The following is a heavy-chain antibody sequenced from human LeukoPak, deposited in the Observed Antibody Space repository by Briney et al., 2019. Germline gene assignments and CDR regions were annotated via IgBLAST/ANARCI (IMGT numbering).Heavy chain of an antibody. D-gene: IGHD2-15*01. CDR2: INPNSGGT. V-gene: IGHV1-2*02. CDR3: ARDRPHCSGGSCYSRWFDP. CDR1: GYTFTVYY. J-gene: IGHJ5*02. Sequence: ASVKVSCKASGYTFTVYYMHWVRQAPGQGLEWMGWINPNSGGTNYAQKFQGRVTMTRDTSISTAYMELSRLRSDDTAVYYCARDRPHCSGGSCYSRWFDPWGQGTLGTVSS.